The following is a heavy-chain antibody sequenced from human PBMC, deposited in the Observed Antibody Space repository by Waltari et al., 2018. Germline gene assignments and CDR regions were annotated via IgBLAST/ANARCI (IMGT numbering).Heavy chain of an antibody. V-gene: IGHV4-59*01. J-gene: IGHJ3*02. Sequence: QVQLQESGPGLVKPSEPLSLTCTVSGGSISSYSWSWIRQPPGKGLEWIGYIYYSGSTNYNPSLKSRVTISVDTSKNQFSLKLSSVTAADTAVYYCARVGSNRRSRGYSAEGAFDIWGQGTMVTVSS. CDR1: GGSISSYS. CDR2: IYYSGST. CDR3: ARVGSNRRSRGYSAEGAFDI. D-gene: IGHD5-18*01.